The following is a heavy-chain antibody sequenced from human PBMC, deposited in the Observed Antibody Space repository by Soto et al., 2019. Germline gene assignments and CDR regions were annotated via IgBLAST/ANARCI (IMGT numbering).Heavy chain of an antibody. V-gene: IGHV4-39*01. J-gene: IGHJ4*02. CDR3: LRNAVNSSGFTDY. CDR1: GGSISSSSYY. D-gene: IGHD6-19*01. Sequence: PSETLSLTCTVSGGSISSSSYYWGWIRQPPGKGLEWIGSIYYSGSTYYNPSLKSRVTISVDTSKNQFSLKLSSVTAADTAVYYCLRNAVNSSGFTDYWGQGYLVTVSS. CDR2: IYYSGST.